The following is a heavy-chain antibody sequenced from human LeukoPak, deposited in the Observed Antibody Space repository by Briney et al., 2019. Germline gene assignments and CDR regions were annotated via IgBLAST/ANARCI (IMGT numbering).Heavy chain of an antibody. V-gene: IGHV7-4-1*02. CDR3: ARGVVSDWFDP. CDR2: INTNTGNP. D-gene: IGHD2-15*01. J-gene: IGHJ5*02. Sequence: ASVKVSCKGSGYTFTSYDINWVRQAPGQGLEWMGWINTNTGNPTYAQGFTGRFVFSLDTSVSTAYLQISSLKAEDTAVYYCARGVVSDWFDPWGQGTLVTVSS. CDR1: GYTFTSYD.